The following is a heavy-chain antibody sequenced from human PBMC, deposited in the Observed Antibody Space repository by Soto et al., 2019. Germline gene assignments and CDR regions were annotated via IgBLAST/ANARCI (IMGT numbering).Heavy chain of an antibody. Sequence: GESLKISCKGSGYSFTSYWIGWVRQMPGKGLEWMGIIYPGDSDTRYSPSFQGQVTISADKSISTAYLQWSSLKASDTAMYYCARHASPIVGATGGMDVWGQGTTVTVSS. CDR3: ARHASPIVGATGGMDV. CDR2: IYPGDSDT. CDR1: GYSFTSYW. J-gene: IGHJ6*02. D-gene: IGHD1-26*01. V-gene: IGHV5-51*01.